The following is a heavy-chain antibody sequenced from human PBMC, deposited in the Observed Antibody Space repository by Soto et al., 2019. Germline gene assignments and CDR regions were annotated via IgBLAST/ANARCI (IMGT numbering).Heavy chain of an antibody. CDR3: ASPAGADYTFDY. V-gene: IGHV4-39*02. D-gene: IGHD4-4*01. Sequence: PSETLSLTCSVSGGSITSSSYFWGWIRQPPGKGLEWIGTISYRGATYHNPSLRSRVTLSADTSKNHLSLQLRSVTAADTAVYFCASPAGADYTFDYWGQGTLVTVSS. CDR2: ISYRGAT. CDR1: GGSITSSSYF. J-gene: IGHJ4*02.